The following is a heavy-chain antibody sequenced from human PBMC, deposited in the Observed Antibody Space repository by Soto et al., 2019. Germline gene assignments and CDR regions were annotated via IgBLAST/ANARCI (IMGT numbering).Heavy chain of an antibody. V-gene: IGHV3-30*18. CDR3: AKDRTPPTYDFWSGYYTMGSSPSAFDY. CDR2: ISYDGSNK. D-gene: IGHD3-3*01. J-gene: IGHJ4*02. Sequence: QVQLVESGGGVVQPGRSLRLSCAASGFTFSSYGMHWVRQAPGKGLEWVAVISYDGSNKYYADSVKGRFTISRDNSKNTLYLQMNSLRAEYTAVYYCAKDRTPPTYDFWSGYYTMGSSPSAFDYWGQGTLVTVSS. CDR1: GFTFSSYG.